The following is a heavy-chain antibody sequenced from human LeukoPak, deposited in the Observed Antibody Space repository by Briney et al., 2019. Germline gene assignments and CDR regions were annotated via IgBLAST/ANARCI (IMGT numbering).Heavy chain of an antibody. CDR3: ARSGSTGYVISAYGY. CDR2: IIPIFGTA. D-gene: IGHD3-9*01. CDR1: GYSFILYG. J-gene: IGHJ4*02. Sequence: GASVKVSCKTSGYSFILYGISWVRQAPGQGLEWMGGIIPIFGTANYAQKFQGRVTITADKSTSTAYMELSSLRSEDTAVYYCARSGSTGYVISAYGYWGQGTLVTVSS. V-gene: IGHV1-69*06.